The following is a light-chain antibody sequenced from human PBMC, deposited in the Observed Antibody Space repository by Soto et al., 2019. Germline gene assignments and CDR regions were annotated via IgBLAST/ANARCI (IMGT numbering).Light chain of an antibody. Sequence: PSQTLSSWLAWYQQKPGKAPKLLIYKAPTLKSGVPSRFSGSGSGTEFTLTISSLKPDDFATYYCQHYTSHSEAVGGLTKVAIK. CDR3: QHYTSHSEA. CDR1: QTLSSW. J-gene: IGKJ4*01. CDR2: KAP. V-gene: IGKV1-5*03.